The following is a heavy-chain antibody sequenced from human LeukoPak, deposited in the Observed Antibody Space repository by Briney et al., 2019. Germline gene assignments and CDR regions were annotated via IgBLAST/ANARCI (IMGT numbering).Heavy chain of an antibody. V-gene: IGHV7-4-1*02. CDR3: ARDLHRIAAAGRYFDL. Sequence: AASVKVSCKASGYTFTSYAMNWVRQAPGQGLEWMGWINTNTGNPTYAQGFTGRFVFSLDTSVSTAYLQISSLKAEDTAVYYCARDLHRIAAAGRYFDLWGRGTLVTVSS. CDR1: GYTFTSYA. D-gene: IGHD6-13*01. CDR2: INTNTGNP. J-gene: IGHJ2*01.